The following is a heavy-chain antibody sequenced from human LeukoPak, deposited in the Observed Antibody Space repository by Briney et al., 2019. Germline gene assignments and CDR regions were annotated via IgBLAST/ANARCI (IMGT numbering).Heavy chain of an antibody. CDR1: GGSFSGYY. D-gene: IGHD3-3*01. Sequence: PSETLSLTCAVYGGSFSGYYWSWIRQPPGKGLEWIGEINHSGSTNYNPSLKSRVTISVDTSKNQFSLKLSSVTAADTAVYYCGKYYDFWSGYRAPFDYWGQGTLVTVSS. CDR2: INHSGST. V-gene: IGHV4-34*01. J-gene: IGHJ4*02. CDR3: GKYYDFWSGYRAPFDY.